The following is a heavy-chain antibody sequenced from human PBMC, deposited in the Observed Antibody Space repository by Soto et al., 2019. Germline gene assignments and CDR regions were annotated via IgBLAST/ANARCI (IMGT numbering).Heavy chain of an antibody. Sequence: QVQLVQSGAGVRKPGSSVKVSCKASGGTFSRHAISWVRQAPGQGLEWMGGIIPMFGTANHAQKFQGRVTIIADESTSTAYMELSSLRSEDTAIYYCARGWGYDSSDYYYAYWGQGTVVIVSS. CDR2: IIPMFGTA. V-gene: IGHV1-69*01. CDR1: GGTFSRHA. J-gene: IGHJ4*02. CDR3: ARGWGYDSSDYYYAY. D-gene: IGHD3-22*01.